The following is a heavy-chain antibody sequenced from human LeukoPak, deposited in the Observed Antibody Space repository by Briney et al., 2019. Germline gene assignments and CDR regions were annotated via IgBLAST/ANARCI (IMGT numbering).Heavy chain of an antibody. J-gene: IGHJ6*03. Sequence: SQTLSLTCAISGDSVSSNSAAWNWIRQSPSRGLEWLGRTYYRSKWYNDYAVSVKSRITINPDTSKNQFSLQLNSVTPEDTAVYYCARSNYGDYDTPLYYYYYYMDVWGNGTTVTISS. D-gene: IGHD4-17*01. CDR2: TYYRSKWYN. V-gene: IGHV6-1*01. CDR3: ARSNYGDYDTPLYYYYYYMDV. CDR1: GDSVSSNSAA.